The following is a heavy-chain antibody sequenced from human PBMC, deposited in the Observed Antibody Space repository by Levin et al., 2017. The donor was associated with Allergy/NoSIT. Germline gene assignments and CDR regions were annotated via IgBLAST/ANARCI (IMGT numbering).Heavy chain of an antibody. Sequence: RSSETLSLTCAVSGVSTSSSSYYWGWIRQPPGKGLEWIGSIYYSGTTYYNPSLKSRVTISVDTSKNQFSLKLSSVTAADTAVYYCARQSLYSFSWYPHPVDYWGQGTQVTVSS. V-gene: IGHV4-39*01. CDR3: ARQSLYSFSWYPHPVDY. CDR2: IYYSGTT. CDR1: GVSTSSSSYY. J-gene: IGHJ4*02. D-gene: IGHD6-13*01.